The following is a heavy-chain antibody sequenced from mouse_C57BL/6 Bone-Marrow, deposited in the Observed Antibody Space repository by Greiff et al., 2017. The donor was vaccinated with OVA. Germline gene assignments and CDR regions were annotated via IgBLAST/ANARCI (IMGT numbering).Heavy chain of an antibody. CDR1: GFTFSDYG. Sequence: EVKLMESGGGLVKPGGSLKLSCAASGFTFSDYGMHWVRQAPEKGLEWVAYISSGSSTIYYADTVKGRFTISRDNATNTLFLQMTSLRSEDTAMYYCARGGLRRFYAMDYWGQGTSVTVSS. J-gene: IGHJ4*01. V-gene: IGHV5-17*01. D-gene: IGHD2-4*01. CDR3: ARGGLRRFYAMDY. CDR2: ISSGSSTI.